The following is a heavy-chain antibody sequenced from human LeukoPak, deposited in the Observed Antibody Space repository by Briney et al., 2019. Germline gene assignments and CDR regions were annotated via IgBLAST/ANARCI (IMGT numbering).Heavy chain of an antibody. CDR3: ATRSSTLAAARCFDD. J-gene: IGHJ4*03. D-gene: IGHD6-6*01. CDR2: IDHRDSA. V-gene: IGHV4-34*01. CDR1: GESFSAYF. Sequence: SETLSPTCAVHGESFSAYFWSWIRHVPGKGLEWIGEIDHRDSANYNPPLKSRATISVDTSKYHFSLSLTSVSAADTAVYYCATRSSTLAAARCFDDWGQGTVVTVSS.